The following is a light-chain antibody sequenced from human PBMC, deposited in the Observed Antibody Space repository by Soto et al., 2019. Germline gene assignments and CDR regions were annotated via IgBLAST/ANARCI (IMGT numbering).Light chain of an antibody. CDR2: DAS. CDR3: HSRA. Sequence: DIPMTQSPSTLSASLGDRVTITCRASQSISGWLAWYQQKPGKAPKLLIYDASTLESGVPSRFSGSGSETEFTLTISRLQPDDFATYFCHSRAFGQGTRLEIK. J-gene: IGKJ5*01. CDR1: QSISGW. V-gene: IGKV1-5*01.